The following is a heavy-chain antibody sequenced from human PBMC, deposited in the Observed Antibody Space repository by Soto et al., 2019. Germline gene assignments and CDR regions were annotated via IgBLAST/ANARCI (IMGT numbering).Heavy chain of an antibody. CDR1: GFSFASYA. J-gene: IGHJ4*02. D-gene: IGHD1-26*01. Sequence: EVQLLESGGDLVQPGGSLRLSCVASGFSFASYAMSWVRQAPGKGLDWVSTISGHDTTQYAASVKGRFTISRDKSKNTLFLQMNSLRVEDTAIYFCAPGWDMARVWTDWGQGTVVTVSS. V-gene: IGHV3-23*01. CDR3: APGWDMARVWTD. CDR2: ISGHDTT.